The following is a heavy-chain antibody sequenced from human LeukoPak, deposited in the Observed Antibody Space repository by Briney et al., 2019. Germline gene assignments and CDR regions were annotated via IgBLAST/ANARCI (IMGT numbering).Heavy chain of an antibody. CDR3: AREGGQWLPLDY. CDR1: GYTFTSYA. V-gene: IGHV1-3*01. J-gene: IGHJ4*02. Sequence: APVKVSCKASGYTFTSYAIHWVRQAPGQRLEWMGWVNAGNGNTKYSQKFQGRVTITRDTSASTAYMELSSLRSEDTGVYYCAREGGQWLPLDYWGQGTLVTVSS. D-gene: IGHD6-19*01. CDR2: VNAGNGNT.